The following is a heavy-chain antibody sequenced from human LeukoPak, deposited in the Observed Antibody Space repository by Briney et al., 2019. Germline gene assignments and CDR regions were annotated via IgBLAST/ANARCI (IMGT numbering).Heavy chain of an antibody. J-gene: IGHJ4*02. V-gene: IGHV3-49*03. CDR1: GFTFGDYA. CDR3: TRDEGVLTYYYDSSGYYDY. Sequence: PGGSLRLSCTASGFTFGDYAMSWFRQAPGKGLEWVGFIRSKAYGGTTEYAASVKGRFTISGDDSKSIAYLQMNSLKTEDTAVYYCTRDEGVLTYYYDSSGYYDYWGQGTLVTVSS. D-gene: IGHD3-22*01. CDR2: IRSKAYGGTT.